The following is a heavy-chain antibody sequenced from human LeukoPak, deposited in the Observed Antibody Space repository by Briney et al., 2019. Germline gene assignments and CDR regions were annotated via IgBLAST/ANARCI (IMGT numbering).Heavy chain of an antibody. CDR2: ISAYNGNT. Sequence: ASVKVSCKASGYTFTSYGISWLRQAPGQGLEWMGWISAYNGNTNYAQKLQGRVTMTTDTSTSTAYMELRSLRSDDTAVYYCARDLSQYCSGGSCYYMVYWGQGTLVTVSS. J-gene: IGHJ4*02. CDR1: GYTFTSYG. D-gene: IGHD2-15*01. V-gene: IGHV1-18*04. CDR3: ARDLSQYCSGGSCYYMVY.